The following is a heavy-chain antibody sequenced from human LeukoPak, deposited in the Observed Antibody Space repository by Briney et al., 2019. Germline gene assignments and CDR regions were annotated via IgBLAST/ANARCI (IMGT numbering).Heavy chain of an antibody. CDR3: ARHQANWGTLIAFDI. V-gene: IGHV4-31*03. CDR2: IYYSGST. D-gene: IGHD7-27*01. CDR1: GGSISSGGYY. Sequence: SETLSLTCTVSGGSISSGGYYWSWIRQHPGKGLEWIGYIYYSGSTYYNPSLKSRVTISVDTSKNQFSLKLSSVTAADTAMYYCARHQANWGTLIAFDIWGQGTMVTVSS. J-gene: IGHJ3*02.